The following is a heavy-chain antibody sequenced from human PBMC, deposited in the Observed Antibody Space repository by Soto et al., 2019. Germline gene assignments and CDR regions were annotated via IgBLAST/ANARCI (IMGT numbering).Heavy chain of an antibody. CDR3: ARGAWEYSSSWHGDFDY. J-gene: IGHJ4*02. CDR1: GYTFTSYG. V-gene: IGHV1-18*04. D-gene: IGHD6-13*01. CDR2: ISAYNGNT. Sequence: ASVKVSCKASGYTFTSYGIGWVRQAPGQGLEWMGWISAYNGNTNYAQKLQGRVTMTTDTSTSTAYMELRSLRSDDTAVYYCARGAWEYSSSWHGDFDYWGQGTLVTVSS.